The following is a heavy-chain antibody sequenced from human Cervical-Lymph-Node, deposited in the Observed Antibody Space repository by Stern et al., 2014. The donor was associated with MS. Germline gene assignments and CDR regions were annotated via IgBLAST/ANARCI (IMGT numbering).Heavy chain of an antibody. CDR3: ARAEPWRQSYGGDS. J-gene: IGHJ4*02. V-gene: IGHV1-18*01. CDR2: VSAYNGAT. Sequence: QVQLVQSGAEVKKPGASVKISCKASGYSFTSYYINWVRQAPGQGLEWVGWVSAYNGATSYAQNLQGRVTMTTDTSTSTGYMELRSLRSDDTAVYYCARAEPWRQSYGGDSWGQGTLVTVSS. CDR1: GYSFTSYY. D-gene: IGHD3-16*01.